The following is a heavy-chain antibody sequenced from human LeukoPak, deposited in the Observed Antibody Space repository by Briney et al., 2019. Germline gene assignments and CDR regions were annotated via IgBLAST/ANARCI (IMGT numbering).Heavy chain of an antibody. V-gene: IGHV6-1*01. J-gene: IGHJ4*02. D-gene: IGHD6-19*01. CDR3: ARDFGTTGWHTFDY. CDR2: TYYRSKWYN. Sequence: SQTLSLTCVVSGDSVSSKNGAWNWIRQSPSRGLEWLGRTYYRSKWYNDYTESMEGRMTISQDTSKNQYSLHLNSVTPDDTAVYYCARDFGTTGWHTFDYWGQGTLVTVSS. CDR1: GDSVSSKNGA.